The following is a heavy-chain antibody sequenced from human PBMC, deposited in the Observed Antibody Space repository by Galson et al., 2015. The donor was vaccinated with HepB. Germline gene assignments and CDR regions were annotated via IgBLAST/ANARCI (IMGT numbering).Heavy chain of an antibody. J-gene: IGHJ5*01. D-gene: IGHD5/OR15-5a*01. CDR2: ISAANGDI. CDR1: GYTFINYA. V-gene: IGHV1-3*01. Sequence: SVKVSCKASGYTFINYALHWVRQAPGQRLESMGWISAANGDIKFSRKFQDRVTITRDTPASSAYMQLSSLRSDDTAAYYCARGHYRVYGEGFDSWGQGTLVTVSS. CDR3: ARGHYRVYGEGFDS.